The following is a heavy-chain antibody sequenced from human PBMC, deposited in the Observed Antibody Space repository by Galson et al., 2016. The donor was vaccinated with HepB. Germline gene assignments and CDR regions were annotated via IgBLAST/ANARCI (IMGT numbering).Heavy chain of an antibody. V-gene: IGHV3-30-3*01. Sequence: SLRLSCAASGFTFSSYGMHWVRQAPGKGLEWVAVASYDGSNNYYPDSVKDRFTVSRDNSKNTLYLQMNSLRTEDTAVYYCAGDANLAYCCGDCYWFDYWGPGTLVTVSS. D-gene: IGHD2-21*02. CDR1: GFTFSSYG. CDR2: ASYDGSNN. CDR3: AGDANLAYCCGDCYWFDY. J-gene: IGHJ4*02.